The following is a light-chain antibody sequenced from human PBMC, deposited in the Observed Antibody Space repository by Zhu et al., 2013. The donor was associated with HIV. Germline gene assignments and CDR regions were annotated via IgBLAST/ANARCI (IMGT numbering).Light chain of an antibody. CDR3: MQSLQTPWT. V-gene: IGKV2-24*01. CDR2: KIS. J-gene: IGKJ1*01. CDR1: ESLEHDDENTY. Sequence: LLTQSPHALLVTLGQPASISCRSSESLEHDDENTYLSWFQQRPGQPPRILIYKISNRFSGVPDRFSGSGSGTHFTLKISRVEAEDVGVYYCMQSLQTPWTFGQGTKVE.